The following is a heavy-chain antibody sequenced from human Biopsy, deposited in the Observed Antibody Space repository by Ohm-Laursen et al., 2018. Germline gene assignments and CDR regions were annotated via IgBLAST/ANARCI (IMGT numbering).Heavy chain of an antibody. CDR2: IYPGGSS. D-gene: IGHD3-22*01. CDR3: ASVVLGPTNDAFDL. J-gene: IGHJ3*01. CDR1: GGDINNYY. V-gene: IGHV4-4*07. Sequence: GTLSLTCSVSGGDINNYYWSWIRQPAGKGLEWIGRIYPGGSSNYNPSLKSRVTTSVDTSKKQLSLRLRSVTAADTAMYYCASVVLGPTNDAFDLWGQGTMVVVSS.